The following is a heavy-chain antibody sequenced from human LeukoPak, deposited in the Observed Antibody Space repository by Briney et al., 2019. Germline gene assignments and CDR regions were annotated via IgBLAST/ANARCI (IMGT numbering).Heavy chain of an antibody. V-gene: IGHV1-69*13. J-gene: IGHJ4*02. CDR1: GGTFSSYA. Sequence: RASVKVSCKASGGTFSSYAISWVRQAPGQGLEWMGGIIPIFGTANYAQKFQGRVTITADESTSTAYMELSSLRSEDTAVYYCARDKVRGELDYWGQGTLVTVSS. CDR2: IIPIFGTA. CDR3: ARDKVRGELDY. D-gene: IGHD3-10*01.